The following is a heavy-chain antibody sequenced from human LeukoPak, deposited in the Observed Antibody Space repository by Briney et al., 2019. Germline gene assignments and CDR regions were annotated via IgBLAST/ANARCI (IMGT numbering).Heavy chain of an antibody. CDR2: IYYSGST. Sequence: PSETLSLTCTVSGGSISSSSYYWGWIRQPPGKGLEWIGSIYYSGSTYYNPSLKSRVTISVDTSKNQFSLKLSSVTAADTAAYYCARFVQGYYDSSGYEGYWGQGTLVTVSS. D-gene: IGHD3-22*01. CDR1: GGSISSSSYY. J-gene: IGHJ4*02. V-gene: IGHV4-39*01. CDR3: ARFVQGYYDSSGYEGY.